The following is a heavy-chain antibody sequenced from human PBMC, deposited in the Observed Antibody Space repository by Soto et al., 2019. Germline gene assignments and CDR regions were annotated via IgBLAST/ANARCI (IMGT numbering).Heavy chain of an antibody. CDR3: ARGDEIVVVTYDPYGMDV. CDR1: GFTFSSYS. CDR2: ISSSSSYI. J-gene: IGHJ6*02. V-gene: IGHV3-21*01. Sequence: EVQLVESGGGLVKPGGSLRLSCAASGFTFSSYSMNWVRQAPGKGLEWVSSISSSSSYIYYADSVKGRFTISRDNAKNSLYLQMNSLRAEDTAVYYCARGDEIVVVTYDPYGMDVWVQGTTVTVSS. D-gene: IGHD2-21*02.